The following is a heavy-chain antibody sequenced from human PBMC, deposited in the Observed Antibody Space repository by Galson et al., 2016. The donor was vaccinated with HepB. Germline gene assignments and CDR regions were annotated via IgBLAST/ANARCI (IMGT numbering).Heavy chain of an antibody. V-gene: IGHV1-2*02. CDR3: ARAQSNWNAH. CDR2: INPNPGRT. J-gene: IGHJ1*01. D-gene: IGHD1-1*01. Sequence: SVKVSCKASGYTFTDYYMHWVRQAPGQGLEWMGWINPNPGRTKYAQKFQGRVTMTRDSSISTAYMELTRLPSDDTAIYYCARAQSNWNAHWGPGTLVTVSS. CDR1: GYTFTDYY.